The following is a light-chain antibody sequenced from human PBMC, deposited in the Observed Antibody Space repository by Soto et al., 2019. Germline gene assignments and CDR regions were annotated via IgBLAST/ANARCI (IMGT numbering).Light chain of an antibody. CDR2: WAS. Sequence: DIVMTQSPDSLAVSLGERATINCKSSQSVLYSSNNKNYLAWYQQRPGQPPKLLIYWASTRESGVPDRFSGSGSGTDFTLTIPSRQAEDVAVYYCRQKESTPPTFGQGTKLEIK. J-gene: IGKJ2*01. CDR3: RQKESTPPT. V-gene: IGKV4-1*01. CDR1: QSVLYSSNNKNY.